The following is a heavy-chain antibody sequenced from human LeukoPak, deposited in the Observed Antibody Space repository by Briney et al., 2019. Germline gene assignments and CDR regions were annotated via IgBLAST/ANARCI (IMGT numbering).Heavy chain of an antibody. V-gene: IGHV3-23*01. CDR1: GSTFSSYA. J-gene: IGHJ4*02. Sequence: PGGSLRLSCAASGSTFSSYAMSWVRQAPGKGLEWVSAISGSGGSTYYADSVKGRFTISRDNSKNTLYLQMNSLRAEDTAVYYCAKPAAYCSSTSCLDYWGQGTLVTVSS. CDR2: ISGSGGST. D-gene: IGHD2-2*01. CDR3: AKPAAYCSSTSCLDY.